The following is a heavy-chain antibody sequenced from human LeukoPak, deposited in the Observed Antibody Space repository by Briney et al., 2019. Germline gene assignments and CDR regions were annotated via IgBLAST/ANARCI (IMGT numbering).Heavy chain of an antibody. Sequence: PGGSLRLSCAASGFTLDGYGMNWVRQIPGKGLEWVSAINWNGGSTGYADSVKGRFTISRDNAKNSLYLQMNSLRAEDTALYYCAKDRVSSYYGSGSPFDYWGQGTLVTVSS. CDR3: AKDRVSSYYGSGSPFDY. D-gene: IGHD3-10*01. CDR2: INWNGGST. J-gene: IGHJ4*02. V-gene: IGHV3-20*04. CDR1: GFTLDGYG.